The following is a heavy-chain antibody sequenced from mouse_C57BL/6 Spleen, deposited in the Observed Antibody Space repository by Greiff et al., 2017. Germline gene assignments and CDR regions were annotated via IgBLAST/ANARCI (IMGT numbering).Heavy chain of an antibody. V-gene: IGHV14-2*01. CDR3: AMITTTRGAYFDY. Sequence: VQLQQSGAELVKPGASVKLSCTASGFNIKDYYMHWVKQRTEQGLEWIGRIDPEDGETKYAPQFQGKATITADTSSNTAYLQLSSLTSEDTAVYYCAMITTTRGAYFDYWGQGTTLTVSS. D-gene: IGHD2-4*01. CDR1: GFNIKDYY. CDR2: IDPEDGET. J-gene: IGHJ2*01.